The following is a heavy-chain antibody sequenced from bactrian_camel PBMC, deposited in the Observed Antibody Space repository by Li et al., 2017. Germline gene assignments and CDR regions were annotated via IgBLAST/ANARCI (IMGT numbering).Heavy chain of an antibody. J-gene: IGHJ4*01. CDR1: GLTAT. CDR3: ANVDY. V-gene: IGHV3S42*01. Sequence: VQLVESGGGSVQAGGSLRLSCTTSGLTATMGWFRQAPGKGLEWVATINDGGTSTNYADSVKGRFTISRDNAKNTVYLQLNSLKIDDMAMYYCANVDYWGQGTQVTV. CDR2: INDGGTST.